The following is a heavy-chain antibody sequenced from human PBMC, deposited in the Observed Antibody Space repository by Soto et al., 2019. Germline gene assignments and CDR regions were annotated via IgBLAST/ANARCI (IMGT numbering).Heavy chain of an antibody. J-gene: IGHJ4*02. Sequence: GGSLRLSCAASGFTFDDYAMHWVRQAPGKGLEWVSGISWNSGSIGYADSVKGRFTISRDNAKNSLYLQMNNLRAEDTALYYCAKDLGWVASRPAGFDYWGQGTLVTVSS. CDR1: GFTFDDYA. D-gene: IGHD6-6*01. CDR2: ISWNSGSI. CDR3: AKDLGWVASRPAGFDY. V-gene: IGHV3-9*01.